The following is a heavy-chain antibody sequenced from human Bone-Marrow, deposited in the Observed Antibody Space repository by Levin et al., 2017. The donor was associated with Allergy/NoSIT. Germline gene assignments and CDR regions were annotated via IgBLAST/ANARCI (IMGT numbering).Heavy chain of an antibody. Sequence: GGSLRLSCAASGFTFSTYWMHWVRQVPGMGLVWVSRISSDGSSTTYADSVKGRFTISRDNAKNTLSLQLNSLRAKDPAVYYCERVRVGYYTTHYGMDVWGQGTTVTVSS. D-gene: IGHD3-3*01. CDR2: ISSDGSST. CDR3: ERVRVGYYTTHYGMDV. J-gene: IGHJ6*02. CDR1: GFTFSTYW. V-gene: IGHV3-74*03.